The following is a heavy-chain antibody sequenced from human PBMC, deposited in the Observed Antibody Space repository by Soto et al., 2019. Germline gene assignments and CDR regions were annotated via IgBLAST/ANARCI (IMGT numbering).Heavy chain of an antibody. V-gene: IGHV3-30*18. CDR2: ISYDGSNK. D-gene: IGHD3-22*01. Sequence: QVQLVESGGGVVQPGRSLRLSCAASGFTFSSYGMHWVRQAPGKGLEWVAVISYDGSNKYYADSVKGRFTISRDNSKNTLYLQMNSLRAEDTAVYYCAKECYDSSGYYYVEAFDIWGQGTMVTVSP. CDR1: GFTFSSYG. CDR3: AKECYDSSGYYYVEAFDI. J-gene: IGHJ3*02.